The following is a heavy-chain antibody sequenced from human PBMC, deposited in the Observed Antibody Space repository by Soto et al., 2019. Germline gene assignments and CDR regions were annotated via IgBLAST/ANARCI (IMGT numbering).Heavy chain of an antibody. CDR1: GFTFGDYE. CDR3: AREAPMDV. CDR2: LWSAGNT. J-gene: IGHJ6*02. Sequence: VQLVESGGGLVQPGGSLRLSCAASGFTFGDYEMSWIRQAAGKGPEWVSVLWSAGNTYYADSVRGRFTISRDSSKNTLYLEMSSLRADDTAVYYCAREAPMDVWGQGTTVIVSS. V-gene: IGHV3-66*01.